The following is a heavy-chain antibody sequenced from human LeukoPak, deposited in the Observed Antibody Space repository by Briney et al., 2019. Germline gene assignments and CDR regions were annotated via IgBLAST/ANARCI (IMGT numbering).Heavy chain of an antibody. V-gene: IGHV3-7*01. CDR2: IKQDGSEK. CDR1: GFTFSSYW. CDR3: ARDCHRDFWSGYYSYYYYYGMDV. Sequence: PGGSLRLSCAASGFTFSSYWMSWVRQAPGKGLEWVANIKQDGSEKYYVDSVKGRFTISRDNAKNSLYLQMNSLRAEDTAVYYCARDCHRDFWSGYYSYYYYYGMDVWGQGTTVTVSS. D-gene: IGHD3-3*01. J-gene: IGHJ6*02.